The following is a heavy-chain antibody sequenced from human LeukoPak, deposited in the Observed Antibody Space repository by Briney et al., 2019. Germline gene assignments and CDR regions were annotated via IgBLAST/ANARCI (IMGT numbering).Heavy chain of an antibody. D-gene: IGHD3-22*01. CDR2: KNPNSGNT. J-gene: IGHJ3*02. Sequence: ASVKVSCKASGYTFTSYGINWVRQATGQGLEWMGWKNPNSGNTGYAQKFQGRVTMTRNTSISTAYMELSSLRSEDTAVYYCARGLYYDSSGYYYDAFDIWGQGTMVTVSS. V-gene: IGHV1-8*01. CDR1: GYTFTSYG. CDR3: ARGLYYDSSGYYYDAFDI.